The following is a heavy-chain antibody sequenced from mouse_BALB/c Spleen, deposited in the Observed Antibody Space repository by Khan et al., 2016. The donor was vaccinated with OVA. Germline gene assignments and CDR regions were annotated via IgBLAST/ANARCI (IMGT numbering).Heavy chain of an antibody. CDR1: GYSFTGYF. J-gene: IGHJ2*01. CDR2: IHPHIGET. CDR3: ARIYGSDFDY. V-gene: IGHV1-20*02. D-gene: IGHD1-1*01. Sequence: MQLEESGPELVKPGASVKISCKASGYSFTGYFMHWVMQSHGKSLEWIGRIHPHIGETFYNQKFKGKATLTVDESSSTAHMELRSLASEDSAVYFCARIYGSDFDYWGQGTTLTVSS.